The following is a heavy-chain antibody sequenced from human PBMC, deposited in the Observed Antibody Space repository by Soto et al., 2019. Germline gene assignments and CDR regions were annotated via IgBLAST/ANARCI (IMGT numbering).Heavy chain of an antibody. D-gene: IGHD5-18*01. J-gene: IGHJ4*02. V-gene: IGHV1-18*01. Sequence: QVQLVQSGTEVKKPGASVKVSCKASGYTFTSYAISWVRQAPGQGLEWMGWINPYNGNTNYAQKLQGRVTMTTDTSTSTAYMELRSLRSDDSAVYYCARDTAMALPDAWGQGTLVTVSS. CDR1: GYTFTSYA. CDR2: INPYNGNT. CDR3: ARDTAMALPDA.